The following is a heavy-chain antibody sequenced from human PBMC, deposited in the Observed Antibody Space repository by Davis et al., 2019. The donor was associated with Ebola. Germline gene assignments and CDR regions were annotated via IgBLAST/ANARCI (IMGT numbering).Heavy chain of an antibody. J-gene: IGHJ6*02. D-gene: IGHD2-15*01. CDR3: ARDLVVVVAATSGYYYGMDV. V-gene: IGHV3-21*01. CDR2: ISSSSSYI. Sequence: GGSLRLSCAASGFTFSSSAMNWVRQAPGKGLEWVSSISSSSSYIYYADSVKGRFTISRDNANNSLYLQMNSLRAEDTAVYYCARDLVVVVAATSGYYYGMDVWGQGTTVTVSS. CDR1: GFTFSSSA.